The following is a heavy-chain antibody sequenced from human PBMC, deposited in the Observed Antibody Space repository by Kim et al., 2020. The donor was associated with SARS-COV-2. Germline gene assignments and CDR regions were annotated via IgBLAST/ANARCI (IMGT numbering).Heavy chain of an antibody. J-gene: IGHJ4*02. CDR3: ARARGSWVFDY. V-gene: IGHV3-23*01. Sequence: GGSLRLSCAASGFTFSSYAMSWVRQAPGKGLEWVSAISGNGGSTKYADSVMGRFTISRDNSKNTLYLQMNSLRAEDTAVYYCARARGSWVFDYWGQGTLVTVSS. CDR2: ISGNGGST. CDR1: GFTFSSYA. D-gene: IGHD6-13*01.